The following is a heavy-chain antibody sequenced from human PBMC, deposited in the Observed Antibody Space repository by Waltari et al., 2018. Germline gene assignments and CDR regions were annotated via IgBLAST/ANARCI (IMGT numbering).Heavy chain of an antibody. CDR1: GGSISSGGYY. CDR3: ARRIGAGDARVEAFDI. Sequence: QVQLQESGPGLVKPSQTLSLTCTVSGGSISSGGYYWSWIRQHPGKGLEWIGYIYYSWSTYYNPSLKSRVTISVDTSKNQFSLKLSSVTAADTAVYYCARRIGAGDARVEAFDIWGQGTMVTVSS. V-gene: IGHV4-31*03. J-gene: IGHJ3*02. CDR2: IYYSWST. D-gene: IGHD7-27*01.